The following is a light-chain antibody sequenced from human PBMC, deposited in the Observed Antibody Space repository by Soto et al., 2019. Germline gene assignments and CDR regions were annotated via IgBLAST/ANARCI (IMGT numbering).Light chain of an antibody. CDR2: DAS. J-gene: IGKJ4*01. V-gene: IGKV3-11*01. CDR3: QQRSNWPPVT. CDR1: QSINRH. Sequence: EIVLTQSPATLSLSPGERATLPCRASQSINRHLAWYRQKPGQAPRLLIYDASNRATGIPARFSGSGSGTDFTLTISSLEPEDLGVYYCQQRSNWPPVTFGGGTKVEIK.